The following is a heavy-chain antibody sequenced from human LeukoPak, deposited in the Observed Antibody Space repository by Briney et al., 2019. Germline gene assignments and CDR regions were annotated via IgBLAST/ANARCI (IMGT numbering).Heavy chain of an antibody. D-gene: IGHD3-10*01. Sequence: GASVKASCKASGYTFTSYYMHWVRQAPGQGLEWMGIINPSGGSTSYAQKFQGRVTMTRDTSTSTVYMELSSLRSEDTAVYYCARANDYYGSGSYYTDLSFDYWGQGTLVTVSS. CDR2: INPSGGST. J-gene: IGHJ4*02. CDR3: ARANDYYGSGSYYTDLSFDY. CDR1: GYTFTSYY. V-gene: IGHV1-46*01.